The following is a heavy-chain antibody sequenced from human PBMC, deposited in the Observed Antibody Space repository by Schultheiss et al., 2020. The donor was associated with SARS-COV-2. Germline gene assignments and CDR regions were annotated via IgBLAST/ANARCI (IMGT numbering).Heavy chain of an antibody. CDR2: IWYDGSNK. V-gene: IGHV3-33*01. Sequence: GGSLRLSCAASGFTFSSYGMHWVRQAPGKGLEWVAVIWYDGSNKYYADSVKGRFTISRDNSKNTLYLQMNSLRAEDTAVYYCARGSSSWSAWFDPWGQGTLVTVSS. CDR1: GFTFSSYG. CDR3: ARGSSSWSAWFDP. D-gene: IGHD6-13*01. J-gene: IGHJ5*02.